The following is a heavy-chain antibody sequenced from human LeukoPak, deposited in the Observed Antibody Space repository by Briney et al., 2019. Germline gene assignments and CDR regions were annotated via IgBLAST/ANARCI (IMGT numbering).Heavy chain of an antibody. Sequence: PGGTVRLSCAASGFTFSSYGMSWVRQAPGKGLEWVSVISGSGGSTFYADSVKGRFTISRDNSKNTLYLQMNSLRAEDTALYYCAKRAGSSQYHFDYWGQGTLVTVSS. J-gene: IGHJ4*02. D-gene: IGHD1-26*01. CDR1: GFTFSSYG. V-gene: IGHV3-23*01. CDR2: ISGSGGST. CDR3: AKRAGSSQYHFDY.